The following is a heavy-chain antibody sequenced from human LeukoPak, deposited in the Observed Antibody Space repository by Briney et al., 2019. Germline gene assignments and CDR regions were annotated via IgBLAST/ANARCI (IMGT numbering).Heavy chain of an antibody. CDR1: GFTYSSYG. Sequence: GGSLRLSFAATGFTYSSYGMHWLRQAACKELEWVAVIWYDGSNKYYGDSVKGRFTISRDNSKNTLYLQMNSLRAEDTAVYYCARDHEGSDYWGQGTLVTVSS. V-gene: IGHV3-33*01. J-gene: IGHJ4*02. CDR2: IWYDGSNK. CDR3: ARDHEGSDY. D-gene: IGHD1-26*01.